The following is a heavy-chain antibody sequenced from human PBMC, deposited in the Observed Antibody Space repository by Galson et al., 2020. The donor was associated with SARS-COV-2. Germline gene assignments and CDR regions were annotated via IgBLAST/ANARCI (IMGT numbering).Heavy chain of an antibody. Sequence: SQTLSLTCAISGDSVSSNSAAWNWIRQSPSRGLEWLGRTYYRSRRYNDYAVTVKSRIILNPDTSENQFSLQLNSVTPEDTAVYYCARGSCSSLSCLPGYNYYYYMDVWGKGTTVTVSS. CDR3: ARGSCSSLSCLPGYNYYYYMDV. D-gene: IGHD2-2*01. CDR1: GDSVSSNSAA. CDR2: TYYRSRRYN. J-gene: IGHJ6*03. V-gene: IGHV6-1*01.